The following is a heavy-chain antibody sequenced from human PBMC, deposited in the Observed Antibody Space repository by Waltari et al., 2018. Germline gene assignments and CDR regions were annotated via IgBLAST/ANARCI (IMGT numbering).Heavy chain of an antibody. D-gene: IGHD1-26*01. CDR1: GFSFGSDV. CDR2: ISSSGDSL. V-gene: IGHV3-21*01. J-gene: IGHJ4*02. CDR3: ARANGVIVGATGDFDY. Sequence: EVQLVESGGGLVKPGGSLRRSCADSGFSFGSDVMHGVRQAPGKGLEWVSSISSSGDSLYYGDSVRGRVTISRDNAKNSVSLHMNSLRAEDTAVYYCARANGVIVGATGDFDYWGQGTLVTVSS.